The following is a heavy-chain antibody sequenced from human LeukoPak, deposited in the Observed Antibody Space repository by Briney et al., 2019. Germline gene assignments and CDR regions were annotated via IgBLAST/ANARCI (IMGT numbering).Heavy chain of an antibody. CDR3: ARTEYSSGSFDY. J-gene: IGHJ4*02. CDR2: ISSNGGST. Sequence: GGSLRLSCAASGFTFSSYAMHWVRQAPGKGLEYVSAISSNGGSTYYANSVKGRFTISRDNSKNTLCLQMGSLRAEDMAVYYCARTEYSSGSFDYWGQGTLVTVSS. D-gene: IGHD3-22*01. CDR1: GFTFSSYA. V-gene: IGHV3-64*01.